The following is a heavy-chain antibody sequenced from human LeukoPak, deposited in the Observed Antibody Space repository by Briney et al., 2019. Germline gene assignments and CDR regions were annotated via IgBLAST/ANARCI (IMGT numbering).Heavy chain of an antibody. D-gene: IGHD3-10*01. J-gene: IGHJ4*02. V-gene: IGHV4-30-2*01. Sequence: SQTLSLTCTVSGGSISSGDYPWSWIRQPPGKGLEWIGYIFHTGHTSYNPSLRSRVTISVDMSKNQLSLKLSSVTAADTAVYYCARGFYGSGSQFDYWGQGTLVTVSS. CDR1: GGSISSGDYP. CDR2: IFHTGHT. CDR3: ARGFYGSGSQFDY.